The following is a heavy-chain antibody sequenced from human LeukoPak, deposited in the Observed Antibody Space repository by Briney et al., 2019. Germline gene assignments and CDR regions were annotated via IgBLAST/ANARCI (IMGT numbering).Heavy chain of an antibody. CDR2: IIPIFGTA. V-gene: IGHV1-69*13. D-gene: IGHD3-22*01. Sequence: ASVKVSCKASGGTFSSYAISWVRQAPGQGLEWMGGIIPIFGTANYAQKFQGRVTITADESTSTAHMELSSLRSEDTAVYYCARVGRSGYYPGPNWFDPWGQGTLVTVSS. J-gene: IGHJ5*02. CDR1: GGTFSSYA. CDR3: ARVGRSGYYPGPNWFDP.